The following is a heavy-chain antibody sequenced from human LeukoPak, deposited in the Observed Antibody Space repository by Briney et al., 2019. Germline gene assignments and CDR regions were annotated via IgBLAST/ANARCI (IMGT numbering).Heavy chain of an antibody. CDR2: IRNKAYGVTT. CDR3: TRDTGYYDSSGSYYTQPNDY. CDR1: GFTFSQAW. J-gene: IGHJ4*02. V-gene: IGHV3-49*04. D-gene: IGHD3-22*01. Sequence: PGGSLRLSCAASGFTFSQAWMSWVRQAPGKGLEWAGFIRNKAYGVTTEYAASVKGRFTISRDDSKSIAYLQMNGLKTEDTAVYYCTRDTGYYDSSGSYYTQPNDYWGQGTLVTVSS.